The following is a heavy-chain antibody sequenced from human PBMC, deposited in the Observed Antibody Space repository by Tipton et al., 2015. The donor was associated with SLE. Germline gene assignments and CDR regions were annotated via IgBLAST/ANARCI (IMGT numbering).Heavy chain of an antibody. CDR1: GYTFISYG. J-gene: IGHJ6*02. CDR3: ARLYSGSYYYYYGMDV. CDR2: ISAYNGNT. Sequence: QLVQSGAEVKKPGASVKVSCKASGYTFISYGISWVRQAPGQGLEWMGWISAYNGNTNYAQKLQGRVTMTTDTSISTAYMELSRLRSDDTAVYYCARLYSGSYYYYYGMDVWGQGTTVTVSS. D-gene: IGHD1-26*01. V-gene: IGHV1-18*01.